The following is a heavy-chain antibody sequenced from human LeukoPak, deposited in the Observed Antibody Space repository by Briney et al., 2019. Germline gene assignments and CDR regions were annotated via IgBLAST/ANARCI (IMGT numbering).Heavy chain of an antibody. CDR1: GFTFDDYA. CDR2: ISWDSGSI. CDR3: AKDIEAVVTTNVNFAY. D-gene: IGHD4-23*01. V-gene: IGHV3-9*01. Sequence: GRSLRLSCAASGFTFDDYAMHWVRQAPGKGLEWVSGISWDSGSIGYADSVKGRFTISRDNAKNSLYLQMNSLRAEDTALYYCAKDIEAVVTTNVNFAYWGQGTLVTVSS. J-gene: IGHJ4*02.